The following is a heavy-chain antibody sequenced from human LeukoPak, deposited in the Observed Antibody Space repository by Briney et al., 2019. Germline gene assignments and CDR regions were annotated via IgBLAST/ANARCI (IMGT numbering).Heavy chain of an antibody. CDR2: IYGGGST. V-gene: IGHV3-66*01. D-gene: IGHD3-10*01. CDR1: GFTVSSNY. Sequence: PGRSLRLSCAASGFTVSSNYMSWVRQAPGKGLEWVSVIYGGGSTYYADSVKGRFTISRDNSKNTLYLQMNSLRAEDTAVYYCARDSRGYGSGSSTYYFDSWGQGTLVTVSS. J-gene: IGHJ4*02. CDR3: ARDSRGYGSGSSTYYFDS.